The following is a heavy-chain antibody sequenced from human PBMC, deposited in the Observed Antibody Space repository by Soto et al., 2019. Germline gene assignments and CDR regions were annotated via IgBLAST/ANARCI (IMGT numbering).Heavy chain of an antibody. CDR3: VKTRSQWEVDYDTLDV. CDR2: VSYDGSKK. D-gene: IGHD1-26*01. J-gene: IGHJ6*02. CDR1: GFNFETYG. Sequence: QVRLVESGGGVVQSGRSLRLSCVVSGFNFETYGMHWVRQAPVGGLEWVAFVSYDGSKKLYADSVKGRSTISRDNFRKTLYLELNSLRPEDSAVYFCVKTRSQWEVDYDTLDVWGQGTAVSVSS. V-gene: IGHV3-30*18.